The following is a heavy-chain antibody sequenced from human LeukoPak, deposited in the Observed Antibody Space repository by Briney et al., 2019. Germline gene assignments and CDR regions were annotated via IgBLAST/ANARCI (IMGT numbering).Heavy chain of an antibody. J-gene: IGHJ4*02. CDR1: GFTVSSNY. V-gene: IGHV3-66*01. CDR3: ARSPVLRFLEWLFFDY. D-gene: IGHD3-3*01. Sequence: GGSLRLSCAASGFTVSSNYMSWVRQAPGKGLEWVSVIYSGGSTYYADSVKGRFIISRDNSKNTLYLQMNSLRAEDTAVYYCARSPVLRFLEWLFFDYWGQGTLVTVSS. CDR2: IYSGGST.